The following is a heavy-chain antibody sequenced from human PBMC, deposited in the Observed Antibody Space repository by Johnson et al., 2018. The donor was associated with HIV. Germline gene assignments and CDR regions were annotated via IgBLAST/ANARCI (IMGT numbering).Heavy chain of an antibody. J-gene: IGHJ3*02. CDR3: ARVTNDAFDI. CDR1: GFTITTYG. V-gene: IGHV3-33*01. Sequence: QVQLVESGGGVVQPGRSLRLSCVASGFTITTYGMHWVRQAPGKGLEWVAVIWYDGNNKYYADSVKGRFTISRDNSKNTLYLQMNSLRAGDTAVYYCARVTNDAFDIWGQGTMVTVSS. CDR2: IWYDGNNK.